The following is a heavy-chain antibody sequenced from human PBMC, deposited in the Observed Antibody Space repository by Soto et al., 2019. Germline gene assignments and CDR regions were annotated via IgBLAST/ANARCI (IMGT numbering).Heavy chain of an antibody. D-gene: IGHD7-27*01. CDR1: GDSINTNNW. CDR2: IYHTGST. J-gene: IGHJ4*02. Sequence: QVQLQESGPGLVKPSETLSLTCAVSGDSINTNNWWSWVRQPPGRGLEWIGEIYHTGSTNYNPSLQXRVTISADRSKNQLSLRLNSVTAADTAVYFCARDTHWGLGDWGQGTLVIVSS. V-gene: IGHV4-4*02. CDR3: ARDTHWGLGD.